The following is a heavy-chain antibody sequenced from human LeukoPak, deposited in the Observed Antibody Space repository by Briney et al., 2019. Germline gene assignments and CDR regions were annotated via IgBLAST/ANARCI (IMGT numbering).Heavy chain of an antibody. CDR2: INQSGST. CDR1: GGSFSGYY. Sequence: PSETLSLTCAVYGGSFSGYYWSWIRQPLGKGLEWIGEINQSGSTNYNPSLKSRVTISADTSKNQFSLKLSSVTAADTALYYCARGWYYYYYMDVWGKGTTVTVSS. CDR3: ARGWYYYYYMDV. J-gene: IGHJ6*03. V-gene: IGHV4-34*01.